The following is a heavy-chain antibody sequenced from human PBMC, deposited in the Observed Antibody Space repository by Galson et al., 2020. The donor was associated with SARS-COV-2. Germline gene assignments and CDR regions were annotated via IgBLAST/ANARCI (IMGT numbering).Heavy chain of an antibody. J-gene: IGHJ4*02. V-gene: IGHV4-31*03. Sequence: ASETLSLTCSVSGGSISGSSYYWSWIRQHPGKGLEWIGYIYHSGNTYYNPSLKSRLTISVDTSKNQFSLRLSSVTAADTAVYYCARDRSVAAIDYCGQGTLGTVSS. D-gene: IGHD6-19*01. CDR2: IYHSGNT. CDR1: GGSISGSSYY. CDR3: ARDRSVAAIDY.